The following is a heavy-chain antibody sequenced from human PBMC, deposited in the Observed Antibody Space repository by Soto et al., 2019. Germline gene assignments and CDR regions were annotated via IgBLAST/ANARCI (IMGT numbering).Heavy chain of an antibody. CDR2: IYYSGST. Sequence: ETLSLTCTVSGGSISSFYWSWIRQPPGRGLEWIGYIYYSGSTNYNPSLKSRVTISVDTSKNQFSLKLSSVAAADTAVYYCARHDTYCSGGSCYGPHFGYWGQGTLVTVSS. CDR3: ARHDTYCSGGSCYGPHFGY. CDR1: GGSISSFY. J-gene: IGHJ4*02. V-gene: IGHV4-59*08. D-gene: IGHD2-15*01.